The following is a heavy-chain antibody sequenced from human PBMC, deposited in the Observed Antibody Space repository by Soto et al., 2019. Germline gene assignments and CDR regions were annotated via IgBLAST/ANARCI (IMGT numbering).Heavy chain of an antibody. Sequence: QVQLVQSGAEVKKPGSSVKVSCKASGGTLSNYALSWVRQAPGQGLEWVGGIIPIFGTSNYAQKFQGRLTVTADEATSTAYMELSSLTSEDTAVYYCARGVRTGFYGMDVWAQGTTVTVSS. CDR1: GGTLSNYA. V-gene: IGHV1-69*01. CDR3: ARGVRTGFYGMDV. CDR2: IIPIFGTS. J-gene: IGHJ6*02. D-gene: IGHD3-10*01.